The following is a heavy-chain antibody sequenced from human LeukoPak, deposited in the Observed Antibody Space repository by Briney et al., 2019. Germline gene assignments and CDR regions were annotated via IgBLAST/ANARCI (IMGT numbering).Heavy chain of an antibody. D-gene: IGHD2-21*02. CDR3: ARHPCGGDCYEDYFDY. CDR2: INPNSGGT. V-gene: IGHV1-2*02. CDR1: GYTFTGYY. Sequence: ASVKVSCKASGYTFTGYYMHWVRQAPGQGLEWMGWINPNSGGTNYAQKFQGRVTMTRDTSISTAYMELSRLRSDDTAVYYCARHPCGGDCYEDYFDYWGQGTLVTVSS. J-gene: IGHJ4*02.